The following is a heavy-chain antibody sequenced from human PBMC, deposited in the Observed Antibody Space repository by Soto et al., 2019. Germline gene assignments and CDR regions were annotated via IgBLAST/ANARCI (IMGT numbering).Heavy chain of an antibody. CDR3: ARGGGYCSSTSCYYYYGMDV. CDR2: IYYSGST. CDR1: GGSIGSYH. V-gene: IGHV4-59*01. J-gene: IGHJ6*02. Sequence: XVTLSLTCTVSGGSIGSYHWSWIRQPPGKGLEWIGYIYYSGSTNYNPSLKSRVTISVDTSKNQFSLKLSSVTAADTAVYYCARGGGYCSSTSCYYYYGMDVWGQGTTVTVSS. D-gene: IGHD2-2*01.